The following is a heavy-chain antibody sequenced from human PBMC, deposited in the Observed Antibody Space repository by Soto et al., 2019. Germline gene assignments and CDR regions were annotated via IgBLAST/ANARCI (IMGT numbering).Heavy chain of an antibody. Sequence: QVQLVESGGGAVQPGRSLRLSCAASGFTFRTYGMHWVRQAPGKGLEWLAVISNNGINKYYADSVKGRFTISRYNSRDTLFHQMNSLRGEDTAIYYCAKVIRADSTSSNFYYYSGLDVWGQGTTVTVS. V-gene: IGHV3-30*18. CDR1: GFTFRTYG. J-gene: IGHJ6*02. CDR2: ISNNGINK. CDR3: AKVIRADSTSSNFYYYSGLDV. D-gene: IGHD6-6*01.